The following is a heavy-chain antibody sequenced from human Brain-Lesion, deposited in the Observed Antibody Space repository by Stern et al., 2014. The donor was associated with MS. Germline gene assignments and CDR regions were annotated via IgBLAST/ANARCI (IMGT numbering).Heavy chain of an antibody. CDR3: ARIDRGNYDFWSGYYDYWFDP. D-gene: IGHD3-3*01. CDR1: GFTFSDYW. V-gene: IGHV3-7*01. CDR2: INQDGSDK. Sequence: EVQLEESGGDLVQPGGSLRLSCVASGFTFSDYWLTWVRQAPGKGLQWVANINQDGSDKTYVASGKGRFTISIDNANNPLYLQMNSLRVDDTAVYYCARIDRGNYDFWSGYYDYWFDPWGQGTLVTVSS. J-gene: IGHJ5*02.